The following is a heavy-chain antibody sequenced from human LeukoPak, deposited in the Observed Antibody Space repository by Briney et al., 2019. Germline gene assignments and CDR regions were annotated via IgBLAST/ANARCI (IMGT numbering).Heavy chain of an antibody. V-gene: IGHV7-4-1*01. D-gene: IGHD1-14*01. Sequence: ASVKVSCKASGYTFTSYAMNWVRQAPGQGLEWMGWINTNTGNPTYAQGFTGRFVSSLDTSVSTAYLQICSLKAEDTAVYYCARAYRTHYGMDVWGKGTTVTVSS. J-gene: IGHJ6*04. CDR2: INTNTGNP. CDR3: ARAYRTHYGMDV. CDR1: GYTFTSYA.